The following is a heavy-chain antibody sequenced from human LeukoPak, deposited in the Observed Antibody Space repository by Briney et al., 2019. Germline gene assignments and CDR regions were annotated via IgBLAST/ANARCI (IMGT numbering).Heavy chain of an antibody. J-gene: IGHJ4*02. CDR3: ATLPLYDSSGYYIDY. Sequence: SETLSLTCTVSGGSISGSSYYWGWIRQPPGKGLEWIGSIYYSGSTYYNPSLKSRVTISVDTSKNQFSLKLNSVTATDTAVYYCATLPLYDSSGYYIDYWGQGTLVTVSS. V-gene: IGHV4-39*01. D-gene: IGHD3-22*01. CDR1: GGSISGSSYY. CDR2: IYYSGST.